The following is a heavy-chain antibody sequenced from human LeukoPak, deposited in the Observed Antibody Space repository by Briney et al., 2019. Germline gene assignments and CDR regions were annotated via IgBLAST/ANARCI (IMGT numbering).Heavy chain of an antibody. D-gene: IGHD3-10*01. Sequence: GESLRLSCAASGFTFSSYGMHWVRQAPGKGLELVAFIRYDGSNKYYAYSVKGQFTIYSDNSKNQLYLQMHSLRAEDTAVYYCAKASYYYGSGTAGGYFDYWGQGTLVTVSS. V-gene: IGHV3-30*02. J-gene: IGHJ4*02. CDR3: AKASYYYGSGTAGGYFDY. CDR2: IRYDGSNK. CDR1: GFTFSSYG.